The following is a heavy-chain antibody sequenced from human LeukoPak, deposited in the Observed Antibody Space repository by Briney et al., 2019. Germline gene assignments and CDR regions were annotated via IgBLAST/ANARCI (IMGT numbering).Heavy chain of an antibody. CDR2: ISSSGSTI. V-gene: IGHV3-48*03. CDR1: GFTFSSYE. J-gene: IGHJ4*02. D-gene: IGHD3-10*01. CDR3: ARGDYGSGSYYFDY. Sequence: GGSLRLSRAASGFTFSSYEMNWVRQAPGKGLEWVSNISSSGSTIYYADSVKGRFTISRDNAKNSLYLQMNSLRAEDTAVYYCARGDYGSGSYYFDYWGQGTLVTVSS.